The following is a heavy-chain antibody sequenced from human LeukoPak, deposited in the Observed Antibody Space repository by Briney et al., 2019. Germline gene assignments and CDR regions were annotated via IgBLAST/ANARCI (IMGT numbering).Heavy chain of an antibody. Sequence: GGSLRLSCAASGFTFSSYGMHWVRQAPGKGLEWVAVISYDGSNKYYADSVKGRFTISRDNSKNTLYLQMNRLRAEDTAVYYCAKVLSSGWDYWGQGTLVTVSS. J-gene: IGHJ4*02. D-gene: IGHD6-19*01. CDR3: AKVLSSGWDY. CDR2: ISYDGSNK. V-gene: IGHV3-30*18. CDR1: GFTFSSYG.